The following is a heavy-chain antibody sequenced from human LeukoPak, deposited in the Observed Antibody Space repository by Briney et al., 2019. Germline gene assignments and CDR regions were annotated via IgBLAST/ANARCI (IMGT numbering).Heavy chain of an antibody. J-gene: IGHJ5*02. Sequence: GASVKVSCKASGYTFTGYYMHWVRQAPGQGLEWMGWISPNSGGTNYAQKFQGRVTMTRDTSISTAYMELSRLRSDDTAVYYCARDQVVVVPAAMNWFDPWGQGTLVIVSS. CDR2: ISPNSGGT. D-gene: IGHD2-2*01. CDR1: GYTFTGYY. V-gene: IGHV1-2*02. CDR3: ARDQVVVVPAAMNWFDP.